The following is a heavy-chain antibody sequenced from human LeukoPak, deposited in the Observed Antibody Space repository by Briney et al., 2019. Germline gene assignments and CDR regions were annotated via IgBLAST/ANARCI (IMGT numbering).Heavy chain of an antibody. CDR1: GFTFDDYA. V-gene: IGHV3-9*03. CDR2: ISWNSGSI. D-gene: IGHD2-2*01. Sequence: PGGSLRLSCAASGFTFDDYAMHWVRQAPGKGLEWVSGISWNSGSIGYADSVKGRFTISRDNAKNSLYLQMNSLRAEDMALYYCAKARSCSSTSSYWDYWGQGTLVTVSS. J-gene: IGHJ4*02. CDR3: AKARSCSSTSSYWDY.